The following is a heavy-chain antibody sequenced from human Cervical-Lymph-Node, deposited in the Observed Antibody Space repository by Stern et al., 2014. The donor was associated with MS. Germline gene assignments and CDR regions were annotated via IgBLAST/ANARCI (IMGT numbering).Heavy chain of an antibody. CDR2: INKDGTET. J-gene: IGHJ4*02. CDR3: VRTMRGSYDGDY. CDR1: AFTFSATW. V-gene: IGHV3-7*01. D-gene: IGHD3-22*01. Sequence: VQLVESGGGLVQPGGSLRLSCAASAFTFSATWMGWVRQAPGTELEWVATINKDGTETYYVESVAGRFTISRDNAKKSLYLQMNSLRAEDTAVYYCVRTMRGSYDGDYWGQGTLVTVSS.